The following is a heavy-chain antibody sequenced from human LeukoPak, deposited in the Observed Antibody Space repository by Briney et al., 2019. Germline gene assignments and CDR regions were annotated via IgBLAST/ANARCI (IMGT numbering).Heavy chain of an antibody. CDR2: ISYDGSNK. D-gene: IGHD3-10*01. J-gene: IGHJ3*02. CDR3: AREMDGDPDAFDI. V-gene: IGHV3-30*04. CDR1: GFTFRSYA. Sequence: GGSLRLSCAASGFTFRSYAMHWVRQAPGKGLEWVAVISYDGSNKYYADSVKGRFTISRDNSKNTLYLQMNSLRAEDTAVYYCAREMDGDPDAFDIWGQGTMVTVSS.